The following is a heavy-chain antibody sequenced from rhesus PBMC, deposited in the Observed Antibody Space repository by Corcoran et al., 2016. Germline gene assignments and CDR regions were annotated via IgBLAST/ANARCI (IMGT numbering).Heavy chain of an antibody. Sequence: QVQLHQWGEGLVKPSETLSLTCAVYGGSISGYYYWSWIRQPPGKGLEWIGYIYGNTASTNYNPSLKNRVTISKDTSKNQFSLKLNSVTAADTAVYYCARDHNTMFNYWYFDLWGPGTLITISS. CDR3: ARDHNTMFNYWYFDL. CDR1: GGSISGYYY. V-gene: IGHV4-73*01. J-gene: IGHJ2*01. CDR2: IYGNTAST. D-gene: IGHD3-3*01.